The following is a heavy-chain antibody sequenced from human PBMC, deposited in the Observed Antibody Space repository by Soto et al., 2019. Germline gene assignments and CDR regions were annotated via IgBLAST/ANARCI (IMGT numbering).Heavy chain of an antibody. Sequence: DVQLMESGGCLVQPGGSLRLSCAASGFTFSYYWMTWVRQAPGKGLEWVANIRREGGEEHDVDSGKGRFSVSRDNAKESLYLQMNSLRIEDTAVYYCARDATYRASSFYYDVFDIWGQGTMVTVSS. CDR1: GFTFSYYW. J-gene: IGHJ3*02. V-gene: IGHV3-7*05. CDR3: ARDATYRASSFYYDVFDI. CDR2: IRREGGEE. D-gene: IGHD2-2*01.